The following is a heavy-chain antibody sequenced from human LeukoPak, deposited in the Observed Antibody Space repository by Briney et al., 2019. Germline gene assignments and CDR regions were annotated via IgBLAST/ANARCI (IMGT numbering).Heavy chain of an antibody. J-gene: IGHJ6*03. CDR3: ARTRYCTNGVCYAFASYYYYYMDV. V-gene: IGHV4-39*07. Sequence: SETLSLTCTVSGGSISSSSYYWGWIRQPPGKGLEGMGRIYYSGSTYYNPSLKSRLTISVDTSKNQFSLKLSSVTAADTAVYYCARTRYCTNGVCYAFASYYYYYMDVWGKGTTVTVSS. CDR2: IYYSGST. CDR1: GGSISSSSYY. D-gene: IGHD2-8*01.